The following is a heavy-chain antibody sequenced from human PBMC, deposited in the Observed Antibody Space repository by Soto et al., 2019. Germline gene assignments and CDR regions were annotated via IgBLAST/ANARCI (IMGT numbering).Heavy chain of an antibody. Sequence: GGSRTLSCAASGFSFSRYYIHWVRRAPGKGLEWISSISGSGESTYYAASVKGRFTISRDNSKNTLYLQMNSLRAEDTAVYYCAKRYRGFYPWGQGTLVTVSS. CDR2: ISGSGEST. CDR1: GFSFSRYY. V-gene: IGHV3-23*01. CDR3: AKRYRGFYP. D-gene: IGHD2-15*01. J-gene: IGHJ5*02.